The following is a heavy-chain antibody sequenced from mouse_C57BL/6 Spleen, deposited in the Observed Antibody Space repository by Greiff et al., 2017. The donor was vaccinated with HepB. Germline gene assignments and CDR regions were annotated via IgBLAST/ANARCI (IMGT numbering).Heavy chain of an antibody. CDR2: IHPSDSDT. D-gene: IGHD1-1*01. CDR1: GYTFTSYW. Sequence: VQLQQPGAELVKPGASVKVSCKASGYTFTSYWMHWVKQRPGQGLEWIGRIHPSDSDTNYNQKFKGKATLTVDKSSSTAYMQLSSLTSEDSAVYYCAIKADYYGTPAHFDYWGQGTTLTVSS. CDR3: AIKADYYGTPAHFDY. J-gene: IGHJ2*01. V-gene: IGHV1-74*01.